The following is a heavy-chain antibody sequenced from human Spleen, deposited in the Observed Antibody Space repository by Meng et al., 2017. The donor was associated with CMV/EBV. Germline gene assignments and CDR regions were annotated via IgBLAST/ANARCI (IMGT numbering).Heavy chain of an antibody. J-gene: IGHJ6*02. D-gene: IGHD2-15*01. CDR3: ARDGEYCSGGSCYSAGMDV. CDR1: GFTVSSNY. Sequence: GESLKISCGASGFTVSSNYMSWVRQAPGKGLEWVAVIHSGGSRYYADSVKGRFTISRDNSKNTLYLQMNSLRAEDTAVYYCARDGEYCSGGSCYSAGMDVWGQGTTVTVSS. V-gene: IGHV3-53*01. CDR2: IHSGGSR.